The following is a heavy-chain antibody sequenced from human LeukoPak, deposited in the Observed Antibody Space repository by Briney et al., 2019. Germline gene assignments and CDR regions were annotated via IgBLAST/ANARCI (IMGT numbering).Heavy chain of an antibody. CDR3: ARCPRWAHFDY. CDR1: GFTFSSYE. Sequence: SGGSLRLSCAGSGFTFSSYEMNWVRQAPGKGLEWVSYISSSGRAIYYADPVKGRFTVSRDNAKNSLYLQMNSLGAEDTAVYYCARCPRWAHFDYWGQGTLVTVSS. CDR2: ISSSGRAI. J-gene: IGHJ4*02. V-gene: IGHV3-48*03. D-gene: IGHD4-23*01.